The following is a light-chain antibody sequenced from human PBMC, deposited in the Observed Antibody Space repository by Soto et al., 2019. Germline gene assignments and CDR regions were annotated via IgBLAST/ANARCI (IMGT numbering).Light chain of an antibody. CDR2: KAS. Sequence: DIQMTQSPSTLSASVGDRVTITCRASQSVSRWLAWYQQKPGKAPKLLIYKASTLESGVPSRFSGSGSGTEFTLAISSLQPDGSATYYCKQYNDNWTFGQGTKVDIK. CDR3: KQYNDNWT. CDR1: QSVSRW. J-gene: IGKJ1*01. V-gene: IGKV1-5*03.